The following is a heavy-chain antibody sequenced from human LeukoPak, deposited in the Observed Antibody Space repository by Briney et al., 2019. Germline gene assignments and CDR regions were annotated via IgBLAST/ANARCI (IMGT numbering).Heavy chain of an antibody. V-gene: IGHV4-34*01. J-gene: IGHJ5*02. CDR3: ARGLNHYDSSGYLVWFDP. Sequence: SETLSLTCAVYGGSFSGYYWSWIRQPPGKGLEWIGEINHSGSTYYNPSLKSRVTISVDTSKNQFSLKLSSVTAADTAVYYCARGLNHYDSSGYLVWFDPWGQGTLVTVSS. CDR1: GGSFSGYY. D-gene: IGHD3-22*01. CDR2: INHSGST.